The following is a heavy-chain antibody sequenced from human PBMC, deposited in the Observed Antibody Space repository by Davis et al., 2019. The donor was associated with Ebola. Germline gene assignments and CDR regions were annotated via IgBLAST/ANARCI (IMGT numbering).Heavy chain of an antibody. Sequence: GESLKISCAASGFTFSDYYMSWIRQAPGKGLEWVSYISSSGSTIYYADSVKGRFTISRDNAKNSLYLQMNSLRAEDTAVYYCARLSKYSSGWYEPWVGVDYWGQGTLVTVSS. D-gene: IGHD6-19*01. CDR3: ARLSKYSSGWYEPWVGVDY. CDR1: GFTFSDYY. V-gene: IGHV3-11*04. CDR2: ISSSGSTI. J-gene: IGHJ4*02.